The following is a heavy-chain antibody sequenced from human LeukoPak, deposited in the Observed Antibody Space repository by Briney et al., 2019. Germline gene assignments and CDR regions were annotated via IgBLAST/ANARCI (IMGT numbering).Heavy chain of an antibody. J-gene: IGHJ4*02. CDR3: ARGKYARSIVVVPAAYDY. Sequence: GGSLRLSCAASGFTFSSYSMNWVRQAPGKGLEWASSISSSSSYIYYADSVKGRFTISRDNAKNSLYLQMNSLRAEDTAVYYCARGKYARSIVVVPAAYDYWGQGTLVTVSS. D-gene: IGHD2-2*01. V-gene: IGHV3-21*01. CDR2: ISSSSSYI. CDR1: GFTFSSYS.